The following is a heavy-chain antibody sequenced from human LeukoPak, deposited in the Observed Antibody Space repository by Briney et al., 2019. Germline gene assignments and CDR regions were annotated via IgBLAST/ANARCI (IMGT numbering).Heavy chain of an antibody. J-gene: IGHJ4*02. CDR3: ARDLGGSGNDY. CDR2: IYYSGST. D-gene: IGHD3-16*01. CDR1: GGSISSYY. Sequence: SETLSLTCTVSGGSISSYYWSWIRQPPGKGLEWIGYIYYSGSTNYNPSLKSRVTISVDTSKNQFSLKLSSVTAADTAVYYCARDLGGSGNDYGGQGTLVTVSS. V-gene: IGHV4-59*01.